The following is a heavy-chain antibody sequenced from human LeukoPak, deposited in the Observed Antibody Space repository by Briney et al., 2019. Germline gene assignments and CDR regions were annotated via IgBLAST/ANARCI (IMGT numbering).Heavy chain of an antibody. D-gene: IGHD3-3*01. V-gene: IGHV1-69*04. CDR1: GGTFSSYA. J-gene: IGHJ4*02. CDR3: ARGYHYDFWSGHYSY. Sequence: ASVKVSCKASGGTFSSYAISWVRQAPGQGLEWMGRIIPILGIANYAQKFQGRVTITADKSTSTAYMELSSLRSEDTAVYYCARGYHYDFWSGHYSYWGQGTLVTVSS. CDR2: IIPILGIA.